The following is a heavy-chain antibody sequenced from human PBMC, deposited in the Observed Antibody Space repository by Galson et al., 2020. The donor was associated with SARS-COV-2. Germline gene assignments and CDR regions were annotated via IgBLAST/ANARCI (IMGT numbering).Heavy chain of an antibody. CDR1: GYTFTSYG. CDR2: ISAYNGNT. D-gene: IGHD3-16*01. Sequence: ASVKVSCKASGYTFTSYGISWVRQAPGQGLEWMGWISAYNGNTNYAQKLQGRVTMTTDTSTSTAYMELRSLRSDDTAVYYCARDTYDYVWGRHPAVMDVWGKGTTVTVSS. CDR3: ARDTYDYVWGRHPAVMDV. V-gene: IGHV1-18*01. J-gene: IGHJ6*04.